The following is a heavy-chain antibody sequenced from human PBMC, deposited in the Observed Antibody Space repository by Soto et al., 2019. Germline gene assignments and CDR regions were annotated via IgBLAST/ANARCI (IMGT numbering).Heavy chain of an antibody. Sequence: ASVKVSCKASGYTFTSYAMHWVRQAPGQRLEWMGWINAGNGNTKYAQKFQGRVTMTRNTSTSTAYMELSSLRSEDTAVYYCARGYYGDYYYYMDVWGKGTTVTVSS. CDR3: ARGYYGDYYYYMDV. CDR1: GYTFTSYA. J-gene: IGHJ6*03. D-gene: IGHD4-17*01. V-gene: IGHV1-3*01. CDR2: INAGNGNT.